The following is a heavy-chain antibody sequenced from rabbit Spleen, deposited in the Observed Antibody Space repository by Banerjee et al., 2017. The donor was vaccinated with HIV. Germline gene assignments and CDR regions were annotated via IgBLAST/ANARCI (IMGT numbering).Heavy chain of an antibody. CDR3: ARNGAGSNYAFNL. CDR2: IYGGSSGST. V-gene: IGHV1S40*01. J-gene: IGHJ4*01. Sequence: QSLEESGGDLVKPGASLTLTCTASGVSFSSSYWISWVRQAPGKGLECIACIYGGSSGSTWYASWAKGRFTISKTSSTTVTLQMTSLTAADTATYFCARNGAGSNYAFNLWGQGTLVTVS. CDR1: GVSFSSSYW. D-gene: IGHD8-1*01.